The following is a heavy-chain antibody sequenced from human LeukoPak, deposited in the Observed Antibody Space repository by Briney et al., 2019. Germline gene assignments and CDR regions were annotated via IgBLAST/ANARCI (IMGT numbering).Heavy chain of an antibody. CDR3: ARDSYYDSSGYYGGRDY. CDR2: IIPIFGTA. V-gene: IGHV1-69*01. J-gene: IGHJ4*02. CDR1: GGTFSSYA. D-gene: IGHD3-22*01. Sequence: SVKVSCKASGGTFSSYAISWVRQAPGQGLEWMGGIIPIFGTANYAQKFQGRVTITADESTSTAYMELSSLRSEDTAVYYCARDSYYDSSGYYGGRDYWGQGTLVTVSS.